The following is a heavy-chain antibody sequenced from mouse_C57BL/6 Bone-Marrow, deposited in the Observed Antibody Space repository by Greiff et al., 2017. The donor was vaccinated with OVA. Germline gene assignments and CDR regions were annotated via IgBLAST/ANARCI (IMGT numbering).Heavy chain of an antibody. V-gene: IGHV5-17*01. CDR2: ISSGSSTI. Sequence: EVQLVESGGGLVKPGGSLKLSCAASGFTFSDYGMHWVRQAPEKGLEWVAYISSGSSTIYYADTVKGRCTISRDNAKNTLFLQITSLRTEDTAMYYCARASWDWFDYWGQGTTLTVSS. J-gene: IGHJ2*01. D-gene: IGHD4-1*01. CDR3: ARASWDWFDY. CDR1: GFTFSDYG.